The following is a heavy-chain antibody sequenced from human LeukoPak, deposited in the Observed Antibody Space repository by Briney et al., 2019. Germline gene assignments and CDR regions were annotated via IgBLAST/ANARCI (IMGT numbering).Heavy chain of an antibody. CDR2: IYYSGST. V-gene: IGHV4-31*03. D-gene: IGHD3-9*01. CDR3: ARADILTGYPAHDAFDI. Sequence: PSQTLSLTCTVSGGSISSGGYYWSWIRQHPGKGLEWIGYIYYSGSTYYNPSLKSRVTISVDTSKNQFSLKLSSVTAADTAVYYCARADILTGYPAHDAFDIWGQGTMVTVSS. CDR1: GGSISSGGYY. J-gene: IGHJ3*02.